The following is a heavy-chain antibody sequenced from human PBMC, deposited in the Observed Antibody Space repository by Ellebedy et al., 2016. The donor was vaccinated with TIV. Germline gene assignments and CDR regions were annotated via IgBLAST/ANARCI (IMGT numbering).Heavy chain of an antibody. CDR3: ARGESNCRGYCTNGVCYPRCFDFDI. V-gene: IGHV4-34*01. CDR2: INHSGST. D-gene: IGHD2-8*01. CDR1: GGSFSGYY. J-gene: IGHJ3*02. Sequence: SETLSLXCAVYGGSFSGYYWSWIRQPPGKGLEWIGEINHSGSTNYNPSLKSRVTISVDTSKNQFSLKLSSVTAADTAVYYCARGESNCRGYCTNGVCYPRCFDFDIWGQGTMVTVSS.